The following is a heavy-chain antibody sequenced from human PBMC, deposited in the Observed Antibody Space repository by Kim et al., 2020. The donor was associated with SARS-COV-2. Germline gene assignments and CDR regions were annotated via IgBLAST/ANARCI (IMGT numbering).Heavy chain of an antibody. CDR1: GDSVSSNSAA. J-gene: IGHJ6*02. CDR3: ARGPIVGATAYYYYGMDV. CDR2: TYYRSKWYN. V-gene: IGHV6-1*01. D-gene: IGHD1-26*01. Sequence: SQTLSLTCAISGDSVSSNSAAWNWIRQSPSRGLEWLGRTYYRSKWYNDYAVSVKSRITINPDTSKNQFSLQLNSVTPEDTAVYYCARGPIVGATAYYYYGMDVWGQGTTVTVSS.